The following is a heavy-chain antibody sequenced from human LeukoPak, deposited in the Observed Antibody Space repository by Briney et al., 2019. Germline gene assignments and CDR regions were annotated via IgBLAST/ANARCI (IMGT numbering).Heavy chain of an antibody. Sequence: ASVKVYCKASGYTFTSYDINWVRQATGQGLEWMGWMSPNSGNTGYAQKFQGRITMTRNTAISTAYMELSSLRSEDTAVYYCVRTPPNWGADYWGQGTLVTVSS. V-gene: IGHV1-8*01. CDR1: GYTFTSYD. D-gene: IGHD7-27*01. J-gene: IGHJ4*02. CDR3: VRTPPNWGADY. CDR2: MSPNSGNT.